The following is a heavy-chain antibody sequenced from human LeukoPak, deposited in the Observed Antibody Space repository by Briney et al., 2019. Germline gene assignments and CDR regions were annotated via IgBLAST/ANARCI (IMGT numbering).Heavy chain of an antibody. V-gene: IGHV1-69*05. Sequence: SVKVSCKASGGTFSSYAISWVRQAPGQGLEWMGRIIPIFGTANYAQKFQGRVTITTDESTSTAYMELSSLRSEDTAVYYCARGAYYYDRSGYYYVLHYDYWGQGTPVTVSS. CDR3: ARGAYYYDRSGYYYVLHYDY. D-gene: IGHD3-22*01. CDR2: IIPIFGTA. CDR1: GGTFSSYA. J-gene: IGHJ4*02.